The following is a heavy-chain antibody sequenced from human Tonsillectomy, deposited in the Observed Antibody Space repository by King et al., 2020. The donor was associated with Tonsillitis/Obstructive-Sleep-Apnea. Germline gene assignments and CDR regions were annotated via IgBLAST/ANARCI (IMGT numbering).Heavy chain of an antibody. V-gene: IGHV4-61*01. J-gene: IGHJ4*02. CDR1: GGSVSSGSYY. Sequence: QLQESGPGLVKPSETLSLTCTVSGGSVSSGSYYWGWIREPPGKGLEWIGYIYYSGSTNYTPSLKSRVTISVDTSKNQFSLKLSSVTAADTAVYYCARDGKSSGSYLLWGQGTLVTVSS. CDR3: ARDGKSSGSYLL. D-gene: IGHD1-26*01. CDR2: IYYSGST.